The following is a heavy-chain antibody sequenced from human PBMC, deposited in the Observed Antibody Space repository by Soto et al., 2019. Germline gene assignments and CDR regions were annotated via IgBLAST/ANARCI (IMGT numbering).Heavy chain of an antibody. CDR3: ARTVTNFVVVVAATADFFDY. V-gene: IGHV4-39*01. CDR2: IYYSGST. CDR1: GGSISSSSYY. D-gene: IGHD2-15*01. J-gene: IGHJ4*02. Sequence: SETLSLTCTVSGGSISSSSYYWGWIRQPPGKGLEWIGSIYYSGSTYYNPSLKSRVTISVDTSKNQFSLKLSSVTAADTAVYYCARTVTNFVVVVAATADFFDYWGQGTLVTVSS.